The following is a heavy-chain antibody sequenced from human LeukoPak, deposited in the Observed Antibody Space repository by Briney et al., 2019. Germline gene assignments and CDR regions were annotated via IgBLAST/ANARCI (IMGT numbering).Heavy chain of an antibody. D-gene: IGHD6-19*01. CDR1: GYTFTGYY. V-gene: IGHV1-2*02. CDR2: INPNSGGT. CDR3: ARGPYSSGWYVSYYYYMDV. J-gene: IGHJ6*03. Sequence: ASVKVSCKASGYTFTGYYMHWVRQAPGQGLEWMGWINPNSGGTNYAQKFQGRVTITRNTSISTAYMELSSLRSEDTAVYYCARGPYSSGWYVSYYYYMDVWGKGTTVTVSS.